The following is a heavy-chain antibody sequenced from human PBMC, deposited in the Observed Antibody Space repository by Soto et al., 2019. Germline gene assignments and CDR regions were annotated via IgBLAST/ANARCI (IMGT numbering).Heavy chain of an antibody. V-gene: IGHV3-21*01. CDR3: VRDGLDYYDTERLYFDN. CDR1: GFPVSSNFITYS. Sequence: VGWLSLSWAGSGFPVSSNFITYSLSCDRQAPGKGLEWVASIISSAVYIDYADSVQGRFTISRDNANNSLYLQMNSLRAEDTATYYCVRDGLDYYDTERLYFDNWGQGTLVTVSS. CDR2: IISSAVYI. J-gene: IGHJ4*02. D-gene: IGHD3-22*01.